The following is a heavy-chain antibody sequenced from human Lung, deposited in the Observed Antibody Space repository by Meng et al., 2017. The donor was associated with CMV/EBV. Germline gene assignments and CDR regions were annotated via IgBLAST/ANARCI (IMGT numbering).Heavy chain of an antibody. CDR1: GFTVTDNY. CDR3: ARPLAIRPMLGYYYGLDV. Sequence: LSLTCAASGFTVTDNYMIWVRQAPGKGLEWVSVIYSADRAYYADSVRGRFTISRDISKNTVYLQMLNLRAEDAAMYYCARPLAIRPMLGYYYGLDVWGQGTTVTVSS. D-gene: IGHD6-6*01. CDR2: IYSADRA. J-gene: IGHJ6*02. V-gene: IGHV3-53*01.